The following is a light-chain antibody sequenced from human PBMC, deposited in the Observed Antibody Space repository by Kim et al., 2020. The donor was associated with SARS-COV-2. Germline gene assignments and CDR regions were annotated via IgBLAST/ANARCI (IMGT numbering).Light chain of an antibody. Sequence: QSVLTQPHSVSGAPGQRVTISCTGSSSNIGAGYDVHWYQQLPGTAPKLLIYGNNNRPSGVPDRFSGSKSGTSASLAITGLQAEDEADYYCQSYDSSLSGSVFGEGTQLTVL. J-gene: IGLJ2*01. CDR3: QSYDSSLSGSV. V-gene: IGLV1-40*01. CDR1: SSNIGAGYD. CDR2: GNN.